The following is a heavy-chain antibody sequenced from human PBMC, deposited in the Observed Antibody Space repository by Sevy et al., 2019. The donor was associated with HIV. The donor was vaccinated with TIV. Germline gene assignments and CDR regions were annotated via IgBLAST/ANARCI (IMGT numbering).Heavy chain of an antibody. V-gene: IGHV3-23*01. D-gene: IGHD5-18*01. J-gene: IGHJ4*02. CDR3: AKKMGGGSGMAFLVDY. Sequence: GSLRLSCAASGFTFSSFAMGWVRQAPGKGLDWISVISGTGDYTYYADSVKGRFTISRDNSKNTLFLQMNSLRDEDTAIFYCAKKMGGGSGMAFLVDYWGQGTLVTVSS. CDR1: GFTFSSFA. CDR2: ISGTGDYT.